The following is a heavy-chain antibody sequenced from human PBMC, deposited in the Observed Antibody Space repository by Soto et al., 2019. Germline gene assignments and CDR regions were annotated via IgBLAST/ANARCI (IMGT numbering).Heavy chain of an antibody. CDR3: AKGTNWNYYYYMDV. J-gene: IGHJ6*03. CDR2: ISGSGGST. Sequence: GGLLRVSCGVSGVTFSSYAMTWVLKPPGKGLEWVSGISGSGGSTYYADSVKGRITISRDNSKNTLYLQMNSLRAEDTAVYYCAKGTNWNYYYYMDVWGKGTTVTVSS. CDR1: GVTFSSYA. D-gene: IGHD1-1*01. V-gene: IGHV3-23*01.